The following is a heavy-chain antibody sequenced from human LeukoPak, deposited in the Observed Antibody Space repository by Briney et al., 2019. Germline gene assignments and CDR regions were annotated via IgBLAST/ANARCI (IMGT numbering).Heavy chain of an antibody. CDR1: RFTFSTYA. V-gene: IGHV3-30-3*01. CDR3: ASGPDSGNYLGYSDY. CDR2: ISYDGSNR. J-gene: IGHJ4*02. Sequence: GGSLRLSCAASRFTFSTYARHWVRQAPGKGLEWVAVISYDGSNRYYADSVKGRFTISRDNSKNTLYLQMNRLRAEDTAVYYCASGPDSGNYLGYSDYWGQGTLVTVSS. D-gene: IGHD5-12*01.